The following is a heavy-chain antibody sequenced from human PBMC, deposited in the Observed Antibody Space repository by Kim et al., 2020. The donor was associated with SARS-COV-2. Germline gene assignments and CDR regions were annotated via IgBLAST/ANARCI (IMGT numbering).Heavy chain of an antibody. D-gene: IGHD1-1*01. V-gene: IGHV2-5*02. CDR1: GFSLSTSGVG. Sequence: SGPTLVNPTQTLTLTCTFSGFSLSTSGVGVGWIRQPPGKALECLALIYGDNDKRYSPSLKSRLTITKDTSKNQVVLTLTNMDPVDTATYYCAHRLIGRAPDWNDAYFDYWGQGTLVTVSS. CDR2: IYGDNDK. J-gene: IGHJ4*02. CDR3: AHRLIGRAPDWNDAYFDY.